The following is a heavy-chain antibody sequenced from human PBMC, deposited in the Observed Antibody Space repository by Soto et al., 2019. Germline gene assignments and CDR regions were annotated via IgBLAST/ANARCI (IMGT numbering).Heavy chain of an antibody. J-gene: IGHJ6*02. V-gene: IGHV3-33*01. CDR3: ARDYRRSRGLTLFGVAGPYYYGMDV. CDR2: ICYDGSNK. CDR1: GFTFSSYG. D-gene: IGHD3-3*01. Sequence: QVQLVESGGGVVQPGRSLRLSCAASGFTFSSYGMHWVRQAPGKGLEWVAVICYDGSNKYYADSVKGRFTISRDNSKNTLYMQMNSLRDEDTAVYYCARDYRRSRGLTLFGVAGPYYYGMDVCCQVTTVTVSS.